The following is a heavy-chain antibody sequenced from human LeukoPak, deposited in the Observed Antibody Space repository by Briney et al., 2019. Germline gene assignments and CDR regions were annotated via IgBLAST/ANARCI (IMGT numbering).Heavy chain of an antibody. CDR2: IGIPGDT. V-gene: IGHV3-13*01. CDR1: GFTFSGYD. Sequence: PGGSLRLSFAASGFTFSGYDMHWLRPPAGKGLEWVSGIGIPGDTYYPGSVKGRFTISRENAKNSLYLQMNSLRAGDTAVYFCARAHVAAGLAFDIWGQGTMVTVSS. J-gene: IGHJ3*02. D-gene: IGHD6-25*01. CDR3: ARAHVAAGLAFDI.